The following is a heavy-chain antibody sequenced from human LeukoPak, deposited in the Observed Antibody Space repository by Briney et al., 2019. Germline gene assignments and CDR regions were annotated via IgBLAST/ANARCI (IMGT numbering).Heavy chain of an antibody. Sequence: SETLSLTCAVYGGSFSVCYWSCIRQPRGGGLVGIRESDRGGSTNYNPSLKSRVTISLDTSKNQFSLKLSSVTDADTAVYYCARLYYSDSSGYYYLKVKEIVQDYWGQGTLVTVSS. J-gene: IGHJ4*02. CDR2: SDRGGST. V-gene: IGHV4-34*01. CDR3: ARLYYSDSSGYYYLKVKEIVQDY. CDR1: GGSFSVCY. D-gene: IGHD3-22*01.